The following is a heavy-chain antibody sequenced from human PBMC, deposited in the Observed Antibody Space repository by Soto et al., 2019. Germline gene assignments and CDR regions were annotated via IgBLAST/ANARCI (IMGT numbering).Heavy chain of an antibody. CDR2: VYYSGST. Sequence: LSLTCTVSGGSISTYYWSWIRQPPGKGLEWIGYVYYSGSTNYNPSLKSRVTISVDTSKNQFSLELSSATAADTAVYYCARERPRGFDSSGYYDDAFDIWGQGTMVTV. V-gene: IGHV4-59*01. CDR1: GGSISTYY. CDR3: ARERPRGFDSSGYYDDAFDI. D-gene: IGHD3-22*01. J-gene: IGHJ3*02.